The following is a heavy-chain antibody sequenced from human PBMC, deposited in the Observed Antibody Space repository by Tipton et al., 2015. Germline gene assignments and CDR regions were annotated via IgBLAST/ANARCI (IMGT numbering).Heavy chain of an antibody. V-gene: IGHV3-23*01. J-gene: IGHJ3*01. CDR1: GFTFNSYG. CDR3: AKVVRSGIGSPLAVEV. D-gene: IGHD1-26*01. CDR2: IRSNGDRT. Sequence: GSLRLSCAASGFTFNSYGMNWVRQAPGKGLEWVSGIRSNGDRTYYAGSVKGRFTISRDNSKNTLSLQMNSLRAEDTAVYYCAKVVRSGIGSPLAVEVWGQGTMVTVSS.